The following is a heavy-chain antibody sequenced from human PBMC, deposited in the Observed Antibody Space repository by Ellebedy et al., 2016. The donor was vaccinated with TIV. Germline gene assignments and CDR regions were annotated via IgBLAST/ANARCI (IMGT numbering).Heavy chain of an antibody. J-gene: IGHJ4*02. Sequence: GESLKISXAASGFSFRSYWMHWVRQAPGKGLVWVSRISTDWSSTNYADSVKGRFTISRDNAKNTLYLQMNSLRAEDTAVYYCARDRGSGNFDWGQGTLVTVSS. CDR1: GFSFRSYW. V-gene: IGHV3-74*01. CDR3: ARDRGSGNFD. D-gene: IGHD1-26*01. CDR2: ISTDWSST.